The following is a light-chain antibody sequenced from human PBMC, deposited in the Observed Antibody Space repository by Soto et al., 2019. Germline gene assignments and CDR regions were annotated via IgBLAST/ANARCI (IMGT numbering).Light chain of an antibody. V-gene: IGKV3-15*01. CDR1: QSIASN. J-gene: IGKJ1*01. Sequence: EIVMTQPPATLSVSPGERATLSCRAGQSIASNLAWYQQKPGQSPRLLIYDASTRATDVPARFSGSGSGTEFTLTISGLQSEDSAVYYCQQYKTWPRTFGQGTKVEIK. CDR2: DAS. CDR3: QQYKTWPRT.